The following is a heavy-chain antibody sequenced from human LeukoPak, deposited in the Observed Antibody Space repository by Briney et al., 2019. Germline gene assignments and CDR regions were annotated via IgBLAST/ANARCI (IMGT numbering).Heavy chain of an antibody. Sequence: GGSLRLSCAASGFTFSTYAMSWVRQAPGKGLEWVAVISYDGSNKYYADSVKGRFTISRDNSKNTLYLQMNSLRAEDTAVYYCAKDLPQWLLIYYYYYGMDVWGQGTTVTVSS. D-gene: IGHD3-22*01. CDR3: AKDLPQWLLIYYYYYGMDV. CDR1: GFTFSTYA. J-gene: IGHJ6*02. CDR2: ISYDGSNK. V-gene: IGHV3-30*18.